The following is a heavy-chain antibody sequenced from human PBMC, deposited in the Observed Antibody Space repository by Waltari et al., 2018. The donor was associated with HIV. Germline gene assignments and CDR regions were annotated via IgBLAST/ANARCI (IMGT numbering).Heavy chain of an antibody. V-gene: IGHV1-69*01. J-gene: IGHJ6*02. CDR1: GGTFSSYA. CDR3: ARVTTSGYSGPDFYYYYGMDV. D-gene: IGHD5-12*01. Sequence: QVQLVQSGAEVKKPGSSVKVSCKASGGTFSSYAISWVRQAPGQGLEWMGGIIPIFGTANYAQKFQGRVTITADESTSTAYMELSSLRSEDTAVYYCARVTTSGYSGPDFYYYYGMDVWGQGTTVTVSS. CDR2: IIPIFGTA.